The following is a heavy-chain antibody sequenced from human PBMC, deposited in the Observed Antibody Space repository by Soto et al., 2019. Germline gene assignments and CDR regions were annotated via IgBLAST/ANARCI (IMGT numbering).Heavy chain of an antibody. J-gene: IGHJ4*02. CDR3: ARAVAVAADFDS. CDR1: GYTFTGYA. V-gene: IGHV1-3*05. CDR2: IKAGNGNT. D-gene: IGHD6-19*01. Sequence: QVQLVQSGAEEKKPGASVKVSCKASGYTFTGYAMHWVRQAPGQRLEWRGGIKAGNGNTKYSQKFQGRVTFTRDTSSSTAYLELSSLRSEGTAVYYCARAVAVAADFDSWGQGPLVTVSS.